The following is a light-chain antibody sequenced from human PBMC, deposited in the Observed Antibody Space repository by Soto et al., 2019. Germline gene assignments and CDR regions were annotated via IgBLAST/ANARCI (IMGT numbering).Light chain of an antibody. Sequence: QSALIQPRSVSGSPGQSVTISCTGTSSDVGTYNYVSRYRQHPGKAPKLMISDVSKRPSGVPDRFSGSKSDNTASLTISGLQAEDEGDYYCCSYAGSYIFVFGTGTKLTVL. V-gene: IGLV2-11*01. CDR3: CSYAGSYIFV. CDR2: DVS. J-gene: IGLJ1*01. CDR1: SSDVGTYNY.